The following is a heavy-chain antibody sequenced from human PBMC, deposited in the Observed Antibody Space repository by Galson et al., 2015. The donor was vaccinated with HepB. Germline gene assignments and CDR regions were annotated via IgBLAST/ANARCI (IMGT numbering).Heavy chain of an antibody. CDR2: MSYDGSNK. CDR3: ARSGSAMVSSLEY. J-gene: IGHJ4*02. CDR1: GFTFSSYA. Sequence: SLRLSCAASGFTFSSYAIHWVRQAPGKGLQWVAVMSYDGSNKYYADSVKGRFSISRDNSKNTLYLQMSSLRPEDTAMYYCARSGSAMVSSLEYWGQGTLVTVSS. V-gene: IGHV3-30-3*01. D-gene: IGHD5-18*01.